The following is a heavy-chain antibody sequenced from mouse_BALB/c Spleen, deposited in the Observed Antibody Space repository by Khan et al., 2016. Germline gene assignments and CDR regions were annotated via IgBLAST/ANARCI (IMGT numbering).Heavy chain of an antibody. Sequence: VQLQESGPSLVQPSQSLSITCTVSGFSLTSYGVHWVRQSPGKGLEWLGVIWRGGSTDYNAAFMSRLSITKDNSKSQVFFKMNSLQADDTAIYYWAKEGYDDAMDYWGQGTSVTVSS. CDR3: AKEGYDDAMDY. V-gene: IGHV2-5-1*01. J-gene: IGHJ4*01. D-gene: IGHD2-14*01. CDR1: GFSLTSYG. CDR2: IWRGGST.